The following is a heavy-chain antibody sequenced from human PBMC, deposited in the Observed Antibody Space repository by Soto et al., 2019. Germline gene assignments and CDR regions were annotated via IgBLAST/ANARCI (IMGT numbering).Heavy chain of an antibody. CDR3: ARLGGYYQAFDS. CDR1: GGSLRRYY. Sequence: PSETLSLTCPFSGGSLRRYYWGWVRQSPGKGLDWIGYIYYTGTTKYNPSLKSRVTISVDSSKNQFSLKLDSVTAADTAVYYCARLGGYYQAFDSWGQGTLVTVSS. J-gene: IGHJ4*02. D-gene: IGHD3-22*01. V-gene: IGHV4-59*08. CDR2: IYYTGTT.